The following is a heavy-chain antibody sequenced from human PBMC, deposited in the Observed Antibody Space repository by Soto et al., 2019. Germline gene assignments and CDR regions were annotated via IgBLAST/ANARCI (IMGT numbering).Heavy chain of an antibody. CDR3: ARGGDDYGGNDAFDL. D-gene: IGHD4-17*01. CDR2: FNPSGGSA. Sequence: QEQLVQSGAEVKDPGASLKVSCRTSGYTFSAYYIHFVRQVPGQGLEWMGVFNPSGGSATYAQKFPRRVTMTSGTSPSTVHMELNNLKSDDTAVYYCARGGDDYGGNDAFDLWGHGTMVTVSS. CDR1: GYTFSAYY. V-gene: IGHV1-46*01. J-gene: IGHJ3*01.